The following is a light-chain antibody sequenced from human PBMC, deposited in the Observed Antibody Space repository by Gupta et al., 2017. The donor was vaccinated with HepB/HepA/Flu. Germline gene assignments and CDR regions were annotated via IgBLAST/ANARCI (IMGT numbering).Light chain of an antibody. CDR3: AAWDDSLSGHWV. CDR1: SSNIGSNY. CDR2: RNN. Sequence: QSVLTQPPSASGTPGQRVTISCSGSSSNIGSNYVYWYQQLPGTAPKLLIYRNNQRPSGVPDRFSGSKSGTSGSPAISGLRSEDEADYYCAAWDDSLSGHWVFGGGTKLTGL. J-gene: IGLJ3*02. V-gene: IGLV1-47*01.